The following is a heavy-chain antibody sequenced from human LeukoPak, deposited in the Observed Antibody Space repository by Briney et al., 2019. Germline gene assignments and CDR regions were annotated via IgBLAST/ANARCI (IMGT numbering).Heavy chain of an antibody. CDR1: GGSISSYY. CDR2: IYTSGST. Sequence: SETLSLTCTVSGGSISSYYWIWIRQPAGKGLEWIGRIYTSGSTNYNSSLKGRVTMSVDTSKNQFSLKLSSVTAADTAVYYCARVEMATISDSHYYYYYYMDVWGKGTTVTVSS. V-gene: IGHV4-4*07. CDR3: ARVEMATISDSHYYYYYYMDV. D-gene: IGHD5-24*01. J-gene: IGHJ6*03.